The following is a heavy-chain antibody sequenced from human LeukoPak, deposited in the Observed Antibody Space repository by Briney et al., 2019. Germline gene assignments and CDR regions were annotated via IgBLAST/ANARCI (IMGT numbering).Heavy chain of an antibody. V-gene: IGHV3-48*03. CDR2: ISSSGSSI. D-gene: IGHD3-22*01. Sequence: GGSLRLSCAASGFTFSSYEMNWVRQAPGKGLEWVSYISSSGSSIYYADSVKGRFTISRDNAKNSLYLQMNSLRAEDTAVYYCAGDNYYEGSGFDYWGQGTLVTVSS. CDR3: AGDNYYEGSGFDY. CDR1: GFTFSSYE. J-gene: IGHJ4*02.